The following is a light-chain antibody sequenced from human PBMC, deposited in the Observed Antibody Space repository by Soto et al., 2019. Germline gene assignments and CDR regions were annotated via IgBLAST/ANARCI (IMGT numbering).Light chain of an antibody. CDR1: SSDVGSYSL. CDR2: EDT. V-gene: IGLV2-14*02. J-gene: IGLJ1*01. Sequence: QSALTQPASVSGSPGQSITISCTGTSSDVGSYSLLSWYQHHPGEAPKLLIYEDTKGPSGISNRFSGSKSGNTASLTISGLQTDDEADYYCGSSISGSAYVFVTGTKVTVL. CDR3: GSSISGSAYV.